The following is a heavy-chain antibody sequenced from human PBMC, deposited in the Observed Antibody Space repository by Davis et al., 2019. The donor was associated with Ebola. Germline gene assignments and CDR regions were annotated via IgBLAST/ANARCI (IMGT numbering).Heavy chain of an antibody. CDR2: IYYSGST. V-gene: IGHV4-59*01. CDR1: GGSISSYY. Sequence: MPSETLSLTCTVSGGSISSYYWSWIRQPPGKGLEWIGYIYYSGSTNYNPSLKSRVTISVDTSKNQFSLKLSSVTAADTAVYYCARSSRSYCTNGVCYPYYFDYWGRGTLVTVSS. J-gene: IGHJ4*02. D-gene: IGHD2-8*01. CDR3: ARSSRSYCTNGVCYPYYFDY.